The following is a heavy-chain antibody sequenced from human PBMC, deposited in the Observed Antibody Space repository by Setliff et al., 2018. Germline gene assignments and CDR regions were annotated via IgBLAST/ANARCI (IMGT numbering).Heavy chain of an antibody. J-gene: IGHJ3*01. CDR3: ATLYPWDTDAFDR. CDR2: ISADGVNE. D-gene: IGHD3-16*01. V-gene: IGHV3-30*01. CDR1: GFSFSTYT. Sequence: QPGGSLRLSCVASGFSFSTYTVHWVRQAPGKGLEWISADGVNEYYADSVKCGFTVYRDNSRNTLYLQMTGLRTDDTALYYCATLYPWDTDAFDRWGQGTMVTVSS.